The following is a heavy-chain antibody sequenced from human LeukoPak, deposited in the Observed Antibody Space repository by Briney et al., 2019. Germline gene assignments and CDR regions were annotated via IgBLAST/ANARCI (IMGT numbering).Heavy chain of an antibody. CDR3: ARGRPTDYYDSSGYTDY. D-gene: IGHD3-22*01. CDR2: ISHSGST. J-gene: IGHJ4*02. V-gene: IGHV4-34*01. CDR1: GGSFSGYY. Sequence: PSETLSLTCAVYGGSFSGYYWSWIRQPPGKGLEWIGEISHSGSTNYNPSLKSRVTISVDTSKNQFSLKLSSVTAADTAVYYCARGRPTDYYDSSGYTDYWGQGTLVTVSS.